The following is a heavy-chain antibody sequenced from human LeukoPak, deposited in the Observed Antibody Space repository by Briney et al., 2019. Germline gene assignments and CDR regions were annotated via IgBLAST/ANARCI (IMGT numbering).Heavy chain of an antibody. Sequence: SETLSLTCTVSGGSISSYYWSWIRQPPGKGLEWIGYIYHSGSTYYNPSLKSRVTISVDRSKNQFSLKLSSVTAADTAVYYCARAGVPAAISGYYMDVWGKGTTVTVSS. CDR2: IYHSGST. CDR3: ARAGVPAAISGYYMDV. V-gene: IGHV4-59*12. CDR1: GGSISSYY. D-gene: IGHD2-2*01. J-gene: IGHJ6*03.